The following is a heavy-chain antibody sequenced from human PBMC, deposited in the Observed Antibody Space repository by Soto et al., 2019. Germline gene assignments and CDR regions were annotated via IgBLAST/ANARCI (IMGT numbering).Heavy chain of an antibody. J-gene: IGHJ4*02. Sequence: ASVKVSCKVSGYTLTELSMHWVRQAPGKGLEWMGGFDPEDGETIYAQKFQGRGTMTEDTFTDTAYMELRSLRSEDTAVYYCATGLWGQQWLDWFSRGIGSVPKQYYFDYWGQGTLVTVSS. CDR2: FDPEDGET. D-gene: IGHD6-19*01. CDR3: ATGLWGQQWLDWFSRGIGSVPKQYYFDY. CDR1: GYTLTELS. V-gene: IGHV1-24*01.